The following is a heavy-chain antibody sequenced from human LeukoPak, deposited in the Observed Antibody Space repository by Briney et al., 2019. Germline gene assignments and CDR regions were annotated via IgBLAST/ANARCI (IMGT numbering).Heavy chain of an antibody. Sequence: ASVKVSCKASGYTFTSYGIIWVRQAPGQGLEGMGWISGYNANTNYAPRLQGRVTLTADTSTNTAYMELRSLRSDDTAVYYCARAPKADTYDYSAYWGQETLVTVSS. CDR2: ISGYNANT. CDR3: ARAPKADTYDYSAY. CDR1: GYTFTSYG. J-gene: IGHJ4*02. D-gene: IGHD3-16*01. V-gene: IGHV1-18*01.